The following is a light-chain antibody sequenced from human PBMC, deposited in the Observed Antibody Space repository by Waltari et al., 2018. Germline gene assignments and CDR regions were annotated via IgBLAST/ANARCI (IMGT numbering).Light chain of an antibody. CDR1: ALPKQY. CDR2: KKS. CDR3: QSADSSGTYV. J-gene: IGLJ1*01. V-gene: IGLV3-25*03. Sequence: SYELTQPPSVSVSPGQTARITCSGDALPKQYAYWYQQKPGQAPVLVIYKKSARPSGIPGRFSGSSSGTTVTLTISGVQAEDEADYYCQSADSSGTYVFGTGTKVTVL.